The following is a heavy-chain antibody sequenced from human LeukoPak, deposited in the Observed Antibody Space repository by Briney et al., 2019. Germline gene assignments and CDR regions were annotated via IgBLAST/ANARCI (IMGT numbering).Heavy chain of an antibody. Sequence: GPPLRPSCAAAGFTFSSYWMRSVRQLRGNGMVWVSRINSDGSRTTYADYGKGRFTISRDNAKNTLYLQMNSLRAEDTAVYYCARGANDDYRFDYWGQGTLVTVSS. CDR3: ARGANDDYRFDY. CDR1: GFTFSSYW. CDR2: INSDGSRT. V-gene: IGHV3-74*01. D-gene: IGHD4-17*01. J-gene: IGHJ4*02.